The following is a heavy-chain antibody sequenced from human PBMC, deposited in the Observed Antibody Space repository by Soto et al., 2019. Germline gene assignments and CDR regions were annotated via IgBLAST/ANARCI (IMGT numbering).Heavy chain of an antibody. V-gene: IGHV3-11*01. CDR3: ARGKYGDYVSYYYYMDV. D-gene: IGHD4-17*01. Sequence: GGSLRLSCAASGFTFSDYYMSWIRQAPGKGLEWVSYISSSGSTIYFADSVKGRFTISRDNAMNSLYLQMNSLRAEDTAVYYCARGKYGDYVSYYYYMDVWGKGTTVTVSS. CDR1: GFTFSDYY. CDR2: ISSSGSTI. J-gene: IGHJ6*03.